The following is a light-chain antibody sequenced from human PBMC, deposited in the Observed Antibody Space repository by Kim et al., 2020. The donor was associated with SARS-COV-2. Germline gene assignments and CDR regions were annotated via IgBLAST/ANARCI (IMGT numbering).Light chain of an antibody. J-gene: IGKJ2*02. CDR3: QQYSNSLGT. CDR2: RTS. CDR1: QSVSSIY. V-gene: IGKV3-20*01. Sequence: DIVLTQSPDTLSLSPGEGATLSCRASQSVSSIYLAWYQQKLGQAPRLLIYRTSIRATGIPDRFSGSGSGPDFTLTISRLEPEDFAVYYCQQYSNSLGTFGQGTKREI.